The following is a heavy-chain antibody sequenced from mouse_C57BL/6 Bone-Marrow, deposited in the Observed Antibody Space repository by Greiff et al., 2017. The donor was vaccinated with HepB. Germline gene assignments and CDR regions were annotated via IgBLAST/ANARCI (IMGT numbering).Heavy chain of an antibody. CDR3: ARRAYSNYVDWFAY. Sequence: VQLQQSGPELVKPGASVKISCKASGYSFTGYYMNWVKQSPETSLEWIGEINPSTGGTTYNQKFKAKATLTVDKSSSTAYMQLKSLTSEDSAVYYCARRAYSNYVDWFAYWGQGTLVTVSA. J-gene: IGHJ3*01. CDR1: GYSFTGYY. V-gene: IGHV1-42*01. CDR2: INPSTGGT. D-gene: IGHD2-5*01.